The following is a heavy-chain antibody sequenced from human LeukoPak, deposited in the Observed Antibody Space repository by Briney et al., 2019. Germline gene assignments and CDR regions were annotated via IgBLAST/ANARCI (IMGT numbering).Heavy chain of an antibody. CDR3: ARHGDCSGGSCTMYFDY. CDR2: IYPGDSDT. D-gene: IGHD2-15*01. Sequence: RESLKISCKGSGYSFTSCWIGWVRQMPGKGLEWMGIIYPGDSDTRYSPSFQGQVAISADKSISTAYLQWSSLKASDTAMYYCARHGDCSGGSCTMYFDYWGQGTLVTVSS. J-gene: IGHJ4*02. V-gene: IGHV5-51*01. CDR1: GYSFTSCW.